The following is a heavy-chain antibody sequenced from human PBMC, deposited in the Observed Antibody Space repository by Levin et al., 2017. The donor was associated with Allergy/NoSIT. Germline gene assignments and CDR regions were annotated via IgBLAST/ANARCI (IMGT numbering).Heavy chain of an antibody. CDR2: IYPGDSDT. J-gene: IGHJ6*02. Sequence: GESLKISCKASGYSFTSYWIGWVRQLPGKGLEWMGIIYPGDSDTRYSPPLQGQVTISADKSISTAYLQWSSLKASDTAMYYCALLSGHPTAKYDYGFDVWGQGTTVTVSS. V-gene: IGHV5-51*01. CDR3: ALLSGHPTAKYDYGFDV. CDR1: GYSFTSYW. D-gene: IGHD1-26*01.